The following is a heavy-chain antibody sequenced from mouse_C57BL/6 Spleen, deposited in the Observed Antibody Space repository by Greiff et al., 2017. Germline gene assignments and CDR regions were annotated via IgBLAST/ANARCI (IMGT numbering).Heavy chain of an antibody. CDR2: IYPGDGDT. J-gene: IGHJ1*03. Sequence: VQVVESGPELVKPGASVKFSCKASGYAFSSSWMNWVKQRPGKGLGWVGRIYPGDGDTNYNGKFKGKATLTADKSSSTAYMQLSSLTSEDSAVYFCARSDGYYWYFGVWGTGTTVTVSS. V-gene: IGHV1-82*01. CDR3: ARSDGYYWYFGV. CDR1: GYAFSSSW. D-gene: IGHD2-3*01.